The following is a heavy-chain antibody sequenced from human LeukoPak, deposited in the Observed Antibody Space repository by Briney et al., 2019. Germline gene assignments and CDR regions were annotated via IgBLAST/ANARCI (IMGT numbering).Heavy chain of an antibody. J-gene: IGHJ5*01. CDR3: ARGVSSGWFGY. CDR2: INHSGST. Sequence: GSLRLSCAASGFTFSDYYMSWIRQPPGKGLEWIGEINHSGSTNYNPSLKSRVTISVDTSKNQFSLKLSSVTAADTAVYYCARGVSSGWFGYWGQGTLVTVSS. V-gene: IGHV4-34*01. D-gene: IGHD6-19*01. CDR1: GFTFSDYY.